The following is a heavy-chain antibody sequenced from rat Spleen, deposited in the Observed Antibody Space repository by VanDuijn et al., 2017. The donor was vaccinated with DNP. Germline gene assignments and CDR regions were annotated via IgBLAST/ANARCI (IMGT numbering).Heavy chain of an antibody. D-gene: IGHD1-4*01. CDR3: TTTRVSSYFDY. Sequence: EVQLVESGGGLVQPGRSLKLSCAASGFTFSAYYMAWVRQTPKKGLEWVATITYDGSTTYYRDSVKGRFTISRDNAKSTLYLQMDSLRSEDTATYYCTTTRVSSYFDYWGQGVMVTVSS. V-gene: IGHV5-7*01. J-gene: IGHJ2*01. CDR1: GFTFSAYY. CDR2: ITYDGSTT.